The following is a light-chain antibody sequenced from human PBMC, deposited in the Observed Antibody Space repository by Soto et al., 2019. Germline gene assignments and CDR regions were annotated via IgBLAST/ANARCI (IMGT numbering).Light chain of an antibody. CDR2: GAS. V-gene: IGKV3-15*01. J-gene: IGKJ1*01. CDR3: QQYNNRPPWT. Sequence: EIVMTQSPATLSVSPWERATLSCRASQSVSNNLAWYQQKPGQAPRLLIYGASSRATGIPARFSGSGSGTEFTLTISSLQSEDFAVYYCQQYNNRPPWTFGQGTKVDIK. CDR1: QSVSNN.